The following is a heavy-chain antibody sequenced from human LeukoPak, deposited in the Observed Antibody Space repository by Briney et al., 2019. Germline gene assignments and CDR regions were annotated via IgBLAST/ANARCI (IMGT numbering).Heavy chain of an antibody. CDR1: GASISSSSYY. CDR3: ARRRPYSYGYIGY. V-gene: IGHV4-39*07. D-gene: IGHD5-18*01. Sequence: SETLSLTCTVSGASISSSSYYWGWIRQPPGKGLEWIGSIYYSGSTYYNPSLKSRVTISVDTSKNQFSLKLSSVTAADTAVYYCARRRPYSYGYIGYWGQGTLVTVSS. CDR2: IYYSGST. J-gene: IGHJ4*02.